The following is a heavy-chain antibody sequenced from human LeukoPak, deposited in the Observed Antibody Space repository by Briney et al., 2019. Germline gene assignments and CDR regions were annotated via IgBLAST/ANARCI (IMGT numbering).Heavy chain of an antibody. J-gene: IGHJ4*02. D-gene: IGHD3-10*01. Sequence: GGSLRLSCAASGFTFSSYAMSWVRQAPGKGLEWVPAISGRGGSTYYADPGKGRFTISRDNSKNTLYLQMNSLRAEDRAVYYGAKNHLPPRNCYGSGSYFVWGQGTLVTVSS. V-gene: IGHV3-23*01. CDR1: GFTFSSYA. CDR3: AKNHLPPRNCYGSGSYFV. CDR2: ISGRGGST.